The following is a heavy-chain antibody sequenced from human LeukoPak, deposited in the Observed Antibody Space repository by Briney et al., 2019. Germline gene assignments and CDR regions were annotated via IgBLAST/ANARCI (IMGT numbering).Heavy chain of an antibody. CDR2: NRYDGSNK. J-gene: IGHJ4*02. CDR3: ARDKGIVATNWELDY. V-gene: IGHV3-30*02. CDR1: AFTFSTYG. Sequence: GSLRLSCAASAFTFSTYGMHWVRQAPGKGLEWVAFNRYDGSNKYYADSVKGRFTISRDNSKNKLYLQMNSLRAEDTAVYYCARDKGIVATNWELDYWGQGTLVTVSS. D-gene: IGHD5-12*01.